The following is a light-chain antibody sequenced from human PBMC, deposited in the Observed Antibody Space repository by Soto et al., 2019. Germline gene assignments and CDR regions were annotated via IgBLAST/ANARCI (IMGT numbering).Light chain of an antibody. J-gene: IGKJ3*01. CDR1: QSVSSNY. CDR2: GAS. CDR3: QQYGGSFRV. V-gene: IGKV3-20*01. Sequence: VLTQSPGTLSLSPGERATLSCRASQSVSSNYLAWYQQKPGQAPRLLIYGASSRATGIPDRFSGSGSGTDFTLTISRLEPEDFAVYYCQQYGGSFRVFGPGTKVDIK.